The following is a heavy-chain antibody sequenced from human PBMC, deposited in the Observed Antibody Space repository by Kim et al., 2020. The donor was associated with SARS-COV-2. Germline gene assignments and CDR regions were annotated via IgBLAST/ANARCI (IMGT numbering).Heavy chain of an antibody. V-gene: IGHV3-21*01. D-gene: IGHD1-20*01. J-gene: IGHJ6*02. CDR1: GFTFSSYS. Sequence: GGSLRLSCAASGFTFSSYSMNWVRQAPGKGLEWVSSISSSSSYIYYADSVKGRFTISRDNAKNSLYLQMNSLRAEDTAVYYCARDRYNWNYKYGMDVWGQGTTVTVSS. CDR3: ARDRYNWNYKYGMDV. CDR2: ISSSSSYI.